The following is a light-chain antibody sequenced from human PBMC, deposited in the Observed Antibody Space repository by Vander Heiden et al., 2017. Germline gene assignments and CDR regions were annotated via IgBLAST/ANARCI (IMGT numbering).Light chain of an antibody. CDR1: QSIHTW. J-gene: IGKJ1*01. CDR2: KAS. V-gene: IGKV1-5*03. CDR3: QQYYSYRA. Sequence: DIQMTQSPSMLSASIGDRVTITCRASQSIHTWLAWYQQKPGKAPNLLIYKASRLQSGVSSRFSGSGSGTEFTLTINSLQIDDSAVYYCQQYYSYRAFGQGTRVEI.